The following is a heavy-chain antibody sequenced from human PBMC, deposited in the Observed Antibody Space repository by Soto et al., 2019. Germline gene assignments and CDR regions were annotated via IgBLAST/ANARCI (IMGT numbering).Heavy chain of an antibody. J-gene: IGHJ4*02. V-gene: IGHV3-48*02. CDR1: GFTFRSYS. CDR2: ISSSSGTI. Sequence: GGSLRLSCVASGFTFRSYSLNWVRQAPGKGLEWISYISSSSGTIYYADSVKGRFTISRDNAENSLYLQMNSLRDDDTAVYYCARGRPFLYWGQGTLVTVSS. CDR3: ARGRPFLY. D-gene: IGHD1-1*01.